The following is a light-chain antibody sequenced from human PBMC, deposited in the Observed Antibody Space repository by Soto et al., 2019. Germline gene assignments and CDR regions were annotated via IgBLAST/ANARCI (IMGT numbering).Light chain of an antibody. CDR1: QSDNSN. V-gene: IGKV3D-15*01. Sequence: EVVMTQSPATLSVSPGERATLSCRASQSDNSNLAWYQLKPGQAPRLLIYEASTRATGIPARFSGSGSGTEFTLTISSLQSEDFAVYYCQQYNKWPLTFGGGTKVEIK. CDR3: QQYNKWPLT. J-gene: IGKJ4*01. CDR2: EAS.